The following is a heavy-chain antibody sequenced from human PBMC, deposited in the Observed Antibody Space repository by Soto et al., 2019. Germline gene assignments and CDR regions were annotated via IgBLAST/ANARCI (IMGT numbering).Heavy chain of an antibody. V-gene: IGHV4-4*02. CDR2: VYQSGTT. CDR1: VDSISSNNW. D-gene: IGHD1-26*01. Sequence: QVQLQESGPGLVKPSETLSLICSVSVDSISSNNWWSWVRQPPGKGLEWIGEVYQSGTTNYNPSLKSRVTMSVDTSKNQFSLNLRSVTAADTAVYYCARDGSGSPGAADHWGQGTLVTVSS. CDR3: ARDGSGSPGAADH. J-gene: IGHJ4*02.